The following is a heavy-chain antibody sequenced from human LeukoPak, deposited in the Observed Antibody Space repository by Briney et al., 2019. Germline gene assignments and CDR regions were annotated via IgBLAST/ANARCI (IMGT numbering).Heavy chain of an antibody. CDR1: GYTFTNYY. D-gene: IGHD2-2*01. Sequence: ASVTVSCKTSGYTFTNYYVHWVRQAPGQGLEWMGYIIPDSGGADYDQRFQGRVTMTRDKSISTVYMELSSLRSEDTALYYCSTEDKYCGSANCGKYWGQGTLVTVSS. J-gene: IGHJ4*02. CDR3: STEDKYCGSANCGKY. V-gene: IGHV1-2*02. CDR2: IIPDSGGA.